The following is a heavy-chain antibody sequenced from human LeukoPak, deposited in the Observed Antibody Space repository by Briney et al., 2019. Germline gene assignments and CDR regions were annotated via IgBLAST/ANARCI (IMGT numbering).Heavy chain of an antibody. V-gene: IGHV4-34*01. Sequence: PSETLSLTCAVYGGSFSGYYWSWIRQPPGKGLEWIGEINHSGSTNYNPSLKSRVTISVDTSKNQLSLKLSSVTAADTAVYYCARHFAYDSSGYYPDFDYWGQGTLVTVSS. D-gene: IGHD3-22*01. CDR3: ARHFAYDSSGYYPDFDY. CDR2: INHSGST. CDR1: GGSFSGYY. J-gene: IGHJ4*02.